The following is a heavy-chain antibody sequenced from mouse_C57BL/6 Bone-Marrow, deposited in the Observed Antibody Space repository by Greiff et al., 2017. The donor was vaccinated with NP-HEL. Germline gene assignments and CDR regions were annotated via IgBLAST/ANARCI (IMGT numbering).Heavy chain of an antibody. CDR2: IDPETGGT. J-gene: IGHJ4*01. D-gene: IGHD1-1*01. CDR1: GYTFTDYE. Sequence: VQGVESGAELVRPGASVTLSCKASGYTFTDYEMHWVKQTPVHGLEWIGAIDPETGGTAYNQKFKGKAILTADKSSSTAYMELRSLTSEDSAVYYCTSERITTVESGIIDAMDYWGQGTSVTVSS. CDR3: TSERITTVESGIIDAMDY. V-gene: IGHV1-15*01.